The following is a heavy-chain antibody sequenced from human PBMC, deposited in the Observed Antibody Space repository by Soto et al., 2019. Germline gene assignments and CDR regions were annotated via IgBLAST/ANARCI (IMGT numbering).Heavy chain of an antibody. Sequence: SVKGSCKASGYTFTGYYMHWGRQAPVQGLEWMGWINPNSGGTNYAQKFQGRVTMTRDTSISTAYMELSRLRSDDTAVYYCARDQCSGGSCLPHPGGYWGQGTLVTVSS. CDR2: INPNSGGT. CDR1: GYTFTGYY. V-gene: IGHV1-2*02. CDR3: ARDQCSGGSCLPHPGGY. D-gene: IGHD2-15*01. J-gene: IGHJ4*02.